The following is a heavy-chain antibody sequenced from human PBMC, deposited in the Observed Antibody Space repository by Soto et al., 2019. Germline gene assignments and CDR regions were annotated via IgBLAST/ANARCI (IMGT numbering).Heavy chain of an antibody. CDR3: VRDGTKNLRDWFDP. CDR1: GASLAGYE. J-gene: IGHJ5*02. V-gene: IGHV4-4*07. Sequence: XTLSLPCNVSGASLAGYEWSWIRQPPGKGLELIGRIYATGSTDYNPSLKSRLTMSVEMSKKQFSLKLRSLTAADTAMYYCVRDGTKNLRDWFDPWGQVILVTVSS. D-gene: IGHD1-1*01. CDR2: IYATGST.